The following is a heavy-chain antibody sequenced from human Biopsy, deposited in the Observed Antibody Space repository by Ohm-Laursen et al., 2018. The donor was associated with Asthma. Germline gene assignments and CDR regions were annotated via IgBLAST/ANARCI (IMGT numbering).Heavy chain of an antibody. Sequence: VSSVKVSCKASGYTVTRYAINWVRQAPGQGLEWMGRINTNTGNPTYAQGFTGRFVFSLDTSVNTAHLQISSLKAEDTAVYYCARMISYYHEMRAPFFDYWGQGTLVTVSS. J-gene: IGHJ4*02. CDR1: GYTVTRYA. V-gene: IGHV7-4-1*02. CDR2: INTNTGNP. CDR3: ARMISYYHEMRAPFFDY. D-gene: IGHD3-22*01.